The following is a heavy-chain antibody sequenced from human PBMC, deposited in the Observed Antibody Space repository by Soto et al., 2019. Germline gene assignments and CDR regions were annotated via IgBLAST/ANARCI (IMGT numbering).Heavy chain of an antibody. CDR2: IRYDGSNQ. Sequence: PGGSLRLSCAASGFTFSSHGMSWVRQAPGKGLEWVAGIRYDGSNQYYADSVKGQFTISRDNSKNTLYMQMDSLRADDTAVYYCARDFTAGATYSGPSYYAMDVWGQGTTVTVSS. CDR3: ARDFTAGATYSGPSYYAMDV. CDR1: GFTFSSHG. V-gene: IGHV3-33*08. J-gene: IGHJ6*02. D-gene: IGHD1-26*01.